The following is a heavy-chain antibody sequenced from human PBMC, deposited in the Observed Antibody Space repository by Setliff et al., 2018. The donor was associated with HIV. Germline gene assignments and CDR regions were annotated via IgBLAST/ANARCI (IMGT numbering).Heavy chain of an antibody. CDR3: APRHHKYGFL. Sequence: SETLSLTCALSGYSISNGYYWGWIRQPSGKGLEWIGSIYHSGSTYYNPSLKSRVTISVDTSKNQFSLKLSSVTAADTAVYYCAPRHHKYGFLWGQGTLVTVSS. CDR1: GYSISNGYY. J-gene: IGHJ4*02. V-gene: IGHV4-38-2*01. D-gene: IGHD3-10*01. CDR2: IYHSGST.